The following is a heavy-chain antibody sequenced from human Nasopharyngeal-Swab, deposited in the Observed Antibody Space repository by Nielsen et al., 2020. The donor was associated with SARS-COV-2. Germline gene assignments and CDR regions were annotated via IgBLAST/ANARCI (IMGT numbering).Heavy chain of an antibody. V-gene: IGHV4-4*07. J-gene: IGHJ6*02. CDR3: ARDEPSSWSNTYYYYYVMDV. CDR2: IYTSGST. Sequence: WIRQPPGKGLEWIGRIYTSGSTNYNPSLKSRVTMSVDTSKNQFSLKLSSVTAADTAVYYCARDEPSSWSNTYYYYYVMDVWGQGTTVTVSS. D-gene: IGHD6-13*01.